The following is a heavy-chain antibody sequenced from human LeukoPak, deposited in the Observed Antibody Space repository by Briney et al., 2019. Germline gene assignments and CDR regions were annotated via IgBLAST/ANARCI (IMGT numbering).Heavy chain of an antibody. CDR3: ARGAAYYYDSCGYSGAFQH. CDR1: GGSISDNY. CDR2: AYSSGHT. V-gene: IGHV4-59*08. J-gene: IGHJ1*01. Sequence: SETLSLTCTVSGGSISDNYWSWIRQPPGKGLEWMGYAYSSGHTIYNSSLKSRVAMSLDTSKNQFSLKLSSVTAADTAVYYCARGAAYYYDSCGYSGAFQHWGQGTLVTVSS. D-gene: IGHD3-22*01.